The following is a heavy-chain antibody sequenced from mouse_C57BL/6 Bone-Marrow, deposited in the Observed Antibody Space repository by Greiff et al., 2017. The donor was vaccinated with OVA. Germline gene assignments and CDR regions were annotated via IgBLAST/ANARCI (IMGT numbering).Heavy chain of an antibody. CDR3: AKKSAPNGSSYAMDY. CDR1: GFSLTSYG. V-gene: IGHV2-5*01. Sequence: VKLVESGPGLVQPSQSLSITCTVSGFSLTSYGVHWVRQSPGKGLEWLGVIWRGGSTDYNAAFMSRLSITKDNSKSQVFFKMNSLQADDTAIYDCAKKSAPNGSSYAMDYWGQGTSVTVSS. J-gene: IGHJ4*01. CDR2: IWRGGST. D-gene: IGHD1-1*01.